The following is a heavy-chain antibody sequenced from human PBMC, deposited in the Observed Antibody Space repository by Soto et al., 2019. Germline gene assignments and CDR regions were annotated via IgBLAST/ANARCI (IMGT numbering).Heavy chain of an antibody. CDR1: GFTVSSNY. J-gene: IGHJ4*02. Sequence: PGGSLRLSCAASGFTVSSNYMSWVRQAPGKGLEWVSVIYSGGSTYYADSVKGRFTISRDNSKNTLYLQMNSLRAEDTAVYYCAGDMDRGSGWYRSSGGNFDYWGQGTLVTVSS. D-gene: IGHD6-19*01. CDR2: IYSGGST. CDR3: AGDMDRGSGWYRSSGGNFDY. V-gene: IGHV3-66*01.